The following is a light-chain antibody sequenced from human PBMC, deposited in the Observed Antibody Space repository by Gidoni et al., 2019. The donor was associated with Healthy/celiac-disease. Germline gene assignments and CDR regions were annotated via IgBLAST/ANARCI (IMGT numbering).Light chain of an antibody. CDR2: DAS. CDR3: QQYDNLPPLT. V-gene: IGKV1-33*01. Sequence: DIQMTQSPSSLSASVGDRVTITCQASQDIRNYLNWYQQKPGKATKLLIYDASNLETGVPSRFSGSGSGTDFTFTISSLQPEDIATYYCQQYDNLPPLTFGGGTKVEIK. J-gene: IGKJ4*01. CDR1: QDIRNY.